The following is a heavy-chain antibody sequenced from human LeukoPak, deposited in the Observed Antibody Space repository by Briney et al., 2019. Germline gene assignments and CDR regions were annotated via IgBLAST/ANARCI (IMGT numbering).Heavy chain of an antibody. Sequence: PSQTLSLTCTVSGGSISSGSYYWSWIRQPAGKGLERIGRIYTSGSTNYNPSLKSRVTISVDTSKNQFSLKLSSVTAADTAVYYCARGGGGWLWDYYYMDVWGKGTTVTVSS. J-gene: IGHJ6*03. CDR3: ARGGGGWLWDYYYMDV. CDR2: IYTSGST. D-gene: IGHD3-22*01. CDR1: GGSISSGSYY. V-gene: IGHV4-61*02.